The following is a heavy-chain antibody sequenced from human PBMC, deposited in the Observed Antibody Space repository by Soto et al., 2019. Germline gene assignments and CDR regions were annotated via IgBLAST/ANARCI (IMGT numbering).Heavy chain of an antibody. CDR1: GFSFNSYG. CDR2: ISYDGSRT. Sequence: GGSLRLSCAASGFSFNSYGMHWVRQAPGKGLEWVAFISYDGSRTYYADSVKGRFTISRDRSTNTLFLQMNSLRSEDSGVYYCAKNSRHIVVLTAFLDSWGQGDLVTVSS. J-gene: IGHJ4*02. V-gene: IGHV3-30*18. D-gene: IGHD2-21*02. CDR3: AKNSRHIVVLTAFLDS.